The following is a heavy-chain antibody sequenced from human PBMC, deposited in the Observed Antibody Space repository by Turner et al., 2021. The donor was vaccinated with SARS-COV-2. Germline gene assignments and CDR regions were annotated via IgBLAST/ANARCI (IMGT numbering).Heavy chain of an antibody. CDR3: ARPSGGSDKDAFDI. CDR2: ISASGVST. V-gene: IGHV3-23*01. D-gene: IGHD1-26*01. Sequence: EVPLLESGGGLVQHGGSLRLYCAASGVTFSRYAMSWVRQGPGKGLEWVLSISASGVSTYYSDSVKCRFTISRYNSKNTLSLQMSSLIAEDTAVYYCARPSGGSDKDAFDIWGQGTMVTVSS. CDR1: GVTFSRYA. J-gene: IGHJ3*02.